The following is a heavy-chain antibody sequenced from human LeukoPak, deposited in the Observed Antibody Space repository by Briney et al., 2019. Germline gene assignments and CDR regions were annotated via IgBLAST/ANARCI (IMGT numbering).Heavy chain of an antibody. CDR1: GFTFSSYA. CDR3: AKSPGLWWCDP. V-gene: IGHV3-23*01. D-gene: IGHD5-18*01. CDR2: ISGSGGST. J-gene: IGHJ5*02. Sequence: GGSLRLSCAASGFTFSSYAMSWVRQAPGKGLEGDSAISGSGGSTYYADSVKGRFTISRDNSKNTLYLQMNSRRAEDTAVYYCAKSPGLWWCDPWGQGTLVTVSS.